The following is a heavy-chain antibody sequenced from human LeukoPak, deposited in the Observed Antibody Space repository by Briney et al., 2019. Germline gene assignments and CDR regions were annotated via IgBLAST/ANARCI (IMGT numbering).Heavy chain of an antibody. V-gene: IGHV3-23*01. Sequence: GGSLRLSCTASGFTFSKYAISWVRQAPGKGLEWVSAISASGGTTYYADSVKGRFTISRDNTKNTLYLQMNSLRAEDTAIYYCAKAHSSGWTTRYFDCWGQGALVTVSS. D-gene: IGHD6-19*01. CDR3: AKAHSSGWTTRYFDC. CDR1: GFTFSKYA. J-gene: IGHJ4*02. CDR2: ISASGGTT.